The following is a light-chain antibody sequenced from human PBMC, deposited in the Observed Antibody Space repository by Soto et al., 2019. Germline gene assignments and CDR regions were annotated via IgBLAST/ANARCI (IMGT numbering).Light chain of an antibody. CDR1: QIVSSN. CDR2: GAS. V-gene: IGKV3-15*01. CDR3: QQYNNWLGT. Sequence: EIVMTQSPATLSVSPGERATLYCRASQIVSSNLAWYQQKPGQAPRLLIYGASTRATGIPARFSGSGSGTEFTLTISSLQSEDFAVYYCQQYNNWLGTFGPGTKVDIK. J-gene: IGKJ3*01.